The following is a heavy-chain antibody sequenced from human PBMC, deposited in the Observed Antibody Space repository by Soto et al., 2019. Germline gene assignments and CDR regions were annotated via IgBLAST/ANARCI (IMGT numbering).Heavy chain of an antibody. CDR3: AREKRYCSGGTCHETMTAEPTRYFDY. CDR1: GGSISSGVYS. D-gene: IGHD2-15*01. CDR2: TYHSGCF. J-gene: IGHJ4*02. Sequence: QLKLQGSGSGLVKPSQTLSLTCAVSGGSISSGVYSWGWIRQPPGKGLEWIGYTYHSGCFLYHPSLKRRGTVSTVSSNNQYSLNLSSVTAADTAVYYCAREKRYCSGGTCHETMTAEPTRYFDYWGQGMLVTGSS. V-gene: IGHV4-30-2*01.